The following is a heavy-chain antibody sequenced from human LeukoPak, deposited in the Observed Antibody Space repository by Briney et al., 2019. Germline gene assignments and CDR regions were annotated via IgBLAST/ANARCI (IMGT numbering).Heavy chain of an antibody. CDR1: GFTFSSYN. Sequence: PGGSLRLSCVASGFTFSSYNMHWVRQAPGKGLEWVAVISYDGSNKYYADSVKGRSTISRDNSKNTLYLQVNSLRPEDTAVYYCGRDTVGYGAAFDIWGQGTMVTVSS. V-gene: IGHV3-30-3*01. CDR3: GRDTVGYGAAFDI. CDR2: ISYDGSNK. D-gene: IGHD5-18*01. J-gene: IGHJ3*02.